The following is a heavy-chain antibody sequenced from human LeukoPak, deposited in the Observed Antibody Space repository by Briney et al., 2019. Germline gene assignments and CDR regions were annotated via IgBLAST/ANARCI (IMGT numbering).Heavy chain of an antibody. D-gene: IGHD6-13*01. V-gene: IGHV3-30*18. Sequence: GGSLRLSCAASGFILSTYVMSWVRQAPGKGLEWVAVISYDGSNKYYADSVKGRFTISRDNSKNTLYLQLTSLRAEDTAVYYCAKGGEVSTWYKRLKLYFDSWSRGTLVTVSS. CDR3: AKGGEVSTWYKRLKLYFDS. CDR1: GFILSTYV. J-gene: IGHJ4*02. CDR2: ISYDGSNK.